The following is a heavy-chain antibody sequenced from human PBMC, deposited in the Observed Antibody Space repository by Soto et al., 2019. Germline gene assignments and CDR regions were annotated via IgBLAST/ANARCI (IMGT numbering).Heavy chain of an antibody. V-gene: IGHV4-59*01. D-gene: IGHD6-13*01. Sequence: SETLSLTCTVSGGSISSYYWSWIRQPPGKGLEWIGYIYYSGSTNYNPSLESRVTISVDTSKNQFSLKLSSLRSEDTAVYYCARDLGSSSWTKDFDYWGQGTLVTVSS. CDR3: ARDLGSSSWTKDFDY. CDR1: GGSISSYY. CDR2: IYYSGST. J-gene: IGHJ4*02.